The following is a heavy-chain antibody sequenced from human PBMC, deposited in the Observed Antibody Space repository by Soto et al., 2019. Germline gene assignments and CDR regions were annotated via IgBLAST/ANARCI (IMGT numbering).Heavy chain of an antibody. D-gene: IGHD3-3*01. V-gene: IGHV1-2*02. Sequence: ASVKVSCKASGYTFTGYYMHWVRQAPGQGLEWMGWINPNSGGTNYAQKFQGRVTMTRDTSIGTAYMELSRLRSDDTAVYYCARDTIPIPTYYYGMDVWGQGTTVTVSS. J-gene: IGHJ6*02. CDR2: INPNSGGT. CDR1: GYTFTGYY. CDR3: ARDTIPIPTYYYGMDV.